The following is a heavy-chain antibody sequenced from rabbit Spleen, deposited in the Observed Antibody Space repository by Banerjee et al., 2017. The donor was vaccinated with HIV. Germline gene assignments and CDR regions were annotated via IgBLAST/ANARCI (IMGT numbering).Heavy chain of an antibody. CDR2: IYSGSGRTT. V-gene: IGHV1S45*01. CDR1: GFDFSSYYL. J-gene: IGHJ3*01. Sequence: QEQLVESGGGLVQPGASLTLTCTASGFDFSSYYLSWVRQAPGKGLEWIGIIYSGSGRTTYYANWAKGRFTISKTSSTTVTLQMTSLTAADTATYFCARDPSIRGFDYDLWGQGTLVTVS. CDR3: ARDPSIRGFDYDL. D-gene: IGHD1-1*01.